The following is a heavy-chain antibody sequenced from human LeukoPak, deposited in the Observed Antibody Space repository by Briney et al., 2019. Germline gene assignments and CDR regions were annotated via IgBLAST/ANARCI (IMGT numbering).Heavy chain of an antibody. D-gene: IGHD3-16*01. Sequence: GGSLRLSCAASGFTFSSRWMSWVRQAPGKGLEWVAHINEDGSHKDYVDSLKGRFTISRDNAKDSLFLQMNILRAEDTAVYYCARDWGWAFDPWGQGTLVTVSS. CDR3: ARDWGWAFDP. J-gene: IGHJ5*02. CDR2: INEDGSHK. V-gene: IGHV3-7*01. CDR1: GFTFSSRW.